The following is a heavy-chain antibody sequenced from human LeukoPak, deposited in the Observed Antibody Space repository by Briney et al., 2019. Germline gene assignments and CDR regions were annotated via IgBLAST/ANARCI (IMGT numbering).Heavy chain of an antibody. D-gene: IGHD3-22*01. CDR3: ARRAGDYSHPYDY. CDR1: GFRFSSYW. Sequence: GGSLRLSCVTSGFRFSSYWMTWVRQAPGKGLEWVSYISSSGSTIYYADSVKGRFTISRDNAKDSLYLQMNSLRAEDTAVYYCARRAGDYSHPYDYWGQGILVTVSS. V-gene: IGHV3-48*04. CDR2: ISSSGSTI. J-gene: IGHJ4*02.